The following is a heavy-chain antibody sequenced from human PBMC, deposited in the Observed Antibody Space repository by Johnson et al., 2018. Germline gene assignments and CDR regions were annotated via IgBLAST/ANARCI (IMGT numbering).Heavy chain of an antibody. J-gene: IGHJ6*02. CDR2: INHSGST. D-gene: IGHD3-22*01. Sequence: QVQLQQWGAGLLKPSETLSLTCAVYGGSFSGYYWSWIRQPPGKGLEWIGEINHSGSTNYNPSLKSRVTISVDTSKNQFSLKLSSVTAADTAVYYCARYDSSGYYYYAMDVWGQGTTVTVSS. V-gene: IGHV4-34*01. CDR3: ARYDSSGYYYYAMDV. CDR1: GGSFSGYY.